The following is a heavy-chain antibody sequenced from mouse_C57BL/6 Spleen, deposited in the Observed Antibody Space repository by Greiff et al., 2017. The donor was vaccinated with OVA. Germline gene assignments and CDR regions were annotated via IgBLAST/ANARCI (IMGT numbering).Heavy chain of an antibody. CDR2: IRSKSSNYAT. CDR1: GFTFNTYA. CDR3: VREEEDYGSSYWYFDV. J-gene: IGHJ1*03. Sequence: EVQRVESGGGLVQPKGSLKLSCAASGFTFNTYAMHWVRQAPGKGLEWVARIRSKSSNYATYYADSVKDRFTISRDDSQSMLYLQMNNLKTEDTAMYYCVREEEDYGSSYWYFDVWGTGTTVTVSS. D-gene: IGHD1-1*01. V-gene: IGHV10-3*01.